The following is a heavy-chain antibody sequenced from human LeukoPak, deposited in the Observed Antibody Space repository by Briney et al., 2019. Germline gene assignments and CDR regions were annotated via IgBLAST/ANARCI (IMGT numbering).Heavy chain of an antibody. CDR3: ARSSSRYDTTRTAFDI. J-gene: IGHJ3*02. CDR1: GYSFTSYW. Sequence: GESLKISCQGSGYSFTSYWISWVRQMPGEGLEWMGRIDPSDSYTSYSPSFQGHVTISADKSISTAYLQWSSLKASDTAMYCCARSSSRYDTTRTAFDIWGQGTMVTVSS. D-gene: IGHD3-3*01. V-gene: IGHV5-10-1*01. CDR2: IDPSDSYT.